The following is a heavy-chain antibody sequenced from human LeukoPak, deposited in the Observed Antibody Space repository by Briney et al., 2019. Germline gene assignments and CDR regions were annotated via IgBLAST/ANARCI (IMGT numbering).Heavy chain of an antibody. J-gene: IGHJ3*02. CDR1: GFTFSSYA. Sequence: GGSLRLSCAASGFTFSSYAMHWVRQAPGKGLEWVAVISYDGSNKYYADSVKGRFTISRDNSKNTLYLQMNSLRAEDTAVYYCARESGSYFKAFDIWGQGTMVTVSS. CDR2: ISYDGSNK. D-gene: IGHD1-26*01. V-gene: IGHV3-30-3*01. CDR3: ARESGSYFKAFDI.